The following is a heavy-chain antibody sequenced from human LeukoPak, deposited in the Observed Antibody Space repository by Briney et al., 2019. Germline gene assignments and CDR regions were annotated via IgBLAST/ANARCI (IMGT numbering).Heavy chain of an antibody. Sequence: GESLKISCEASGYKFSSYWIGWVRQMPGKGLEWMGIIYPGDSDTRYSPSFQGQVTISADKSISTAYLQWSSLKASDTAMYYCARLRRSSGWYFGYWGQGTLVTVSS. CDR2: IYPGDSDT. D-gene: IGHD6-19*01. CDR1: GYKFSSYW. V-gene: IGHV5-51*01. J-gene: IGHJ4*02. CDR3: ARLRRSSGWYFGY.